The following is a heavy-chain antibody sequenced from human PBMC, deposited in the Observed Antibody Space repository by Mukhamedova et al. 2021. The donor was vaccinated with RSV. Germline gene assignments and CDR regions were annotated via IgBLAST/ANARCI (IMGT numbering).Heavy chain of an antibody. CDR3: TRPYDFWTGHLSFDP. CDR2: IRTKASNYAT. J-gene: IGHJ5*02. D-gene: IGHD3-3*01. Sequence: VSQASGKGLEWVGRIRTKASNYATAYGESVEGRFTFSRDDSKNTAYLQMNSLKTEDTAMYYCTRPYDFWTGHLSFDPWGQGTLVTV. V-gene: IGHV3-73*01.